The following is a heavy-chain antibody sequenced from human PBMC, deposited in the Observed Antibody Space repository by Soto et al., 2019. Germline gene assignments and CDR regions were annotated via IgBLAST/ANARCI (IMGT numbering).Heavy chain of an antibody. J-gene: IGHJ6*02. Sequence: SETLSLTCTVSGGSISSSSYYWGWIRQPPGKGLEWIGSIYYSGSTYYNPSLKSRVTISVDTSKNQFSLKLSSVTAADTAVYYCARHPYSSSWLYYYYGMDVWGQGTTVTAP. CDR1: GGSISSSSYY. V-gene: IGHV4-39*01. CDR3: ARHPYSSSWLYYYYGMDV. D-gene: IGHD6-13*01. CDR2: IYYSGST.